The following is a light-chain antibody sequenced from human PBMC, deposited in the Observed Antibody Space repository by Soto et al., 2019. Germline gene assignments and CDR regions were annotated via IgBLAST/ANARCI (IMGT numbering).Light chain of an antibody. J-gene: IGKJ1*01. Sequence: EIVLTQSPATLSLSPGERATLSCRASQSVTNSLAWYQQKPGQAPRVPVYGASSRATGVPDRFSGGGSGTDFTLTISRLEPEDFGVYYCQQYGSSSRTFGQGTKVDI. CDR3: QQYGSSSRT. CDR1: QSVTNS. CDR2: GAS. V-gene: IGKV3-20*01.